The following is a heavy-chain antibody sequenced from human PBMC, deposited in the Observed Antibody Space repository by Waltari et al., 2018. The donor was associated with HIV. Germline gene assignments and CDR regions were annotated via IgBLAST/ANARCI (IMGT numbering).Heavy chain of an antibody. CDR3: ARDLRSYLWFGEPTGDYYYYGMDV. V-gene: IGHV3-21*01. D-gene: IGHD3-10*01. CDR1: GFTFSSYS. CDR2: ISSSSSYI. J-gene: IGHJ6*02. Sequence: SGFTFSSYSMNWVRQAPGKGLEWVSSISSSSSYIYYADSVKGRFTISRDNAKNSLYLQMNSLRAEDTAVYYCARDLRSYLWFGEPTGDYYYYGMDVWGQGTTVTVSS.